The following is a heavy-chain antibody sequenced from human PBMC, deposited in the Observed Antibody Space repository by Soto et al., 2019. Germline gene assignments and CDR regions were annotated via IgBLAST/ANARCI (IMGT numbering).Heavy chain of an antibody. CDR3: ARGLYCSGDSFRDDEYYYQYGMDV. V-gene: IGHV3-48*03. CDR1: GFTFSNHE. D-gene: IGHD2-15*01. Sequence: PGGTLRLSCAAYGFTFSNHEMNWVRQAPGKGLEWVSYISSSGSTIYYADSVKGRFTSSRDNAKVSLSLQMDSLRAEDTAIYYCARGLYCSGDSFRDDEYYYQYGMDVWGRGTTVTVS. J-gene: IGHJ6*02. CDR2: ISSSGSTI.